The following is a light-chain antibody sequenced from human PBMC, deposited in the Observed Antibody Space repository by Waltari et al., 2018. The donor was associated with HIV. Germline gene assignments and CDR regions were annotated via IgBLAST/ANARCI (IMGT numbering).Light chain of an antibody. J-gene: IGKJ4*01. CDR2: GAL. V-gene: IGKV1-39*01. CDR3: QQSYNLPVT. CDR1: QNINSY. Sequence: DIQMTQSPSSLSASVGARVTISCRSSQNINSYLNWYQQRPGRDPQLLIYGALNLHTWGTRRFSARGSGTDFTLTITSLQPDDFSTYLCQQSYNLPVTFGGGTKVEV.